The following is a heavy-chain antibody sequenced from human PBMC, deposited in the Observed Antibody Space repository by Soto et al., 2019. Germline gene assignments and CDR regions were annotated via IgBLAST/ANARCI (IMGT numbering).Heavy chain of an antibody. CDR1: GYTFTRYG. CDR2: ISGYNGDT. J-gene: IGHJ6*02. Sequence: QGQLVQSGPEVKKPGASVKVSCKASGYTFTRYGISWVRQAPGQGLEWMGWISGYNGDTNYAQKVQGRVTMTIDTTTSTAYRELRSLTSDDTARYYCAKNGHLPYYYVRMDVCGQGTTFTVSS. D-gene: IGHD2-8*01. V-gene: IGHV1-18*01. CDR3: AKNGHLPYYYVRMDV.